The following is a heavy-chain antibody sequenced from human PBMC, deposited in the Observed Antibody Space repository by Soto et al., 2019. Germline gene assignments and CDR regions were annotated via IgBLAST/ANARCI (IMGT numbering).Heavy chain of an antibody. D-gene: IGHD4-17*01. Sequence: QGQLVQSGAEVRKPWSAVKVSCEASGGSVNNYVISWLRQAPGQGLEWMGGIIPNYEAANYAQKFRGRLTITADKATNTAYMELNSLRPEDTATYYCARYWNAGTLYGAFDIWGQGTTVIVS. CDR1: GGSVNNYV. CDR3: ARYWNAGTLYGAFDI. V-gene: IGHV1-69*06. CDR2: IIPNYEAA. J-gene: IGHJ3*02.